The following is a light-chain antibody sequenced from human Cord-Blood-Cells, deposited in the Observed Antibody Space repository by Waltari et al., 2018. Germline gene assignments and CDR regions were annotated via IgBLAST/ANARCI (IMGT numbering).Light chain of an antibody. CDR1: QSISSY. Sequence: DIQMTQSPSSLSASVGYRVTITCRASQSISSYLNWYQQKPGKAPKLLIYAASSLQSGVPSWFSGSGSGTDFTLTISSLQPEDFATYYCQQSYSTPTFGGGTKVEIK. V-gene: IGKV1-39*01. J-gene: IGKJ4*01. CDR2: AAS. CDR3: QQSYSTPT.